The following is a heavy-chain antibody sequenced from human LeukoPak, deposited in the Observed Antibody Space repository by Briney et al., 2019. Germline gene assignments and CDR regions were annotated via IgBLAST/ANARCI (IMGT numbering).Heavy chain of an antibody. CDR3: ASRLYGSGDPLGY. V-gene: IGHV3-30-3*01. CDR2: ISYDGSNK. D-gene: IGHD3-10*01. CDR1: GFTFSSYW. J-gene: IGHJ4*02. Sequence: GGSLRLSCAASGFTFSSYWMNWVRQAPGKGLEWVTVISYDGSNKDYADSVKGRFTISRDNSKNTLYLQMSSLRTEDTAVYYCASRLYGSGDPLGYWGQGTLVTVSS.